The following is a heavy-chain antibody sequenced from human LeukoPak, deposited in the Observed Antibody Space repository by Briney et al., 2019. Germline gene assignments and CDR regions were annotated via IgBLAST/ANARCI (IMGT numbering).Heavy chain of an antibody. CDR1: GVSISSRHW. V-gene: IGHV4-4*02. Sequence: SETLSLTCAVSGVSISSRHWGSWIRQPPGQGLQWIGEIYETGSTNYNPSLESRVTLSLDWPRNQFSLTLTSVTAADTAVYYCANLGYCGVDRCYSVAWGQGTLVTVSS. J-gene: IGHJ5*02. D-gene: IGHD2-15*01. CDR2: IYETGST. CDR3: ANLGYCGVDRCYSVA.